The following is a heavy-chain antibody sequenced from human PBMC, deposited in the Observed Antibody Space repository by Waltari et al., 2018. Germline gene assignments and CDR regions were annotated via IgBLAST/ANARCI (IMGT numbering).Heavy chain of an antibody. Sequence: ELQLVESGGGLVQPGGSLRLSCTASGFTFSNYWIHWVRQAPGKGLEWVSRINSDGSSTIYAESVKGRFSTSRDNAKNTLYLHMNSLKAEDTAVYFCARGGDYHGFDIWGQGTMVTVSS. CDR3: ARGGDYHGFDI. CDR1: GFTFSNYW. V-gene: IGHV3-74*01. CDR2: INSDGSST. J-gene: IGHJ3*02. D-gene: IGHD4-17*01.